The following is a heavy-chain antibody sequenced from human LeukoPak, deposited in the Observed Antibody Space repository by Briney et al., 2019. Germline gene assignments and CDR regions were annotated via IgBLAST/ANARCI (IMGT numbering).Heavy chain of an antibody. V-gene: IGHV3-30*02. D-gene: IGHD3-3*01. Sequence: PGGSLRLSCAASGFAFKNYGMNWVRQAPGKGLEWVAFIRNDGRYKYYADSVKGRFTISRDNSKNTLYLQMISLRPEDTAVYYCAKISLLEWIDYWGQGTLVTVSS. CDR1: GFAFKNYG. J-gene: IGHJ4*02. CDR2: IRNDGRYK. CDR3: AKISLLEWIDY.